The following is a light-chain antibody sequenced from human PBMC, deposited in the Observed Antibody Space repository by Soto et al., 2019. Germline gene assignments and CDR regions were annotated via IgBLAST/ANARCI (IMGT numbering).Light chain of an antibody. CDR1: QGIRND. CDR2: AAS. V-gene: IGKV1-6*01. Sequence: AIRMTQSPSSLSASVGGRVTITCRASQGIRNDLGWYQQKPGKAPKILIYAASILQSGVPSRFSGSGTGTDFTLTISSLQPEDFATYYCLQDYKYPRTFGQGTKVEIK. J-gene: IGKJ1*01. CDR3: LQDYKYPRT.